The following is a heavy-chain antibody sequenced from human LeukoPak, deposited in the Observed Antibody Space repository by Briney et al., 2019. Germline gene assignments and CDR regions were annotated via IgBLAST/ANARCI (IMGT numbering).Heavy chain of an antibody. V-gene: IGHV1-8*01. J-gene: IGHJ6*02. Sequence: ASVKVSCKASGYTFTSYDINWVRQATGQGLEWMGWMNPNSGNTGYAQKFQGRVTMTRNTSISTAYMELSSLRSEDTAVYYCATPIVVVPAGGYYGMDVWGQGTTVTVSS. CDR1: GYTFTSYD. D-gene: IGHD2-2*01. CDR3: ATPIVVVPAGGYYGMDV. CDR2: MNPNSGNT.